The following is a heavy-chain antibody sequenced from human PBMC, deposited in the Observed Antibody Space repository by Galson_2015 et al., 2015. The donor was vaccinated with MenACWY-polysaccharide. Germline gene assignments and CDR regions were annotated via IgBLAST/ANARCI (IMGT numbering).Heavy chain of an antibody. CDR3: AREGSRIVFHAFDT. V-gene: IGHV3-33*01. CDR2: IQYDGSKI. CDR1: AARFSHSG. Sequence: SLRLSCAASAARFSHSGMHWVRQAPGKGLEWVAVIQYDGSKIVYADSVKGRFTISRDNSKNTLFLEMNSLGAEDTAVYYCAREGSRIVFHAFDTWGQGTMVTVSS. J-gene: IGHJ3*02. D-gene: IGHD6-13*01.